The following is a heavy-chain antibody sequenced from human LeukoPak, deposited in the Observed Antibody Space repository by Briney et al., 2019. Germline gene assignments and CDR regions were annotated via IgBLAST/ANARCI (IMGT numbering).Heavy chain of an antibody. CDR3: ARGREFHNWFDP. D-gene: IGHD3-10*01. CDR1: GASISGGGYS. Sequence: PSETLSLTCAVSGASISGGGYSWTWIRQPPGKGLQCVGYIHHSGGTTYNPSLKSRLTISLDTSKNQFSLKLSSVTAADTAVYYCARGREFHNWFDPWGQGTLVTVSS. CDR2: IHHSGGT. V-gene: IGHV4-30-2*05. J-gene: IGHJ5*02.